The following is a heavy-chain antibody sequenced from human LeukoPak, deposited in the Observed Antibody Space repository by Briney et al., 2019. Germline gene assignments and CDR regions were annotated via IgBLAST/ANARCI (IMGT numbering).Heavy chain of an antibody. Sequence: GGSLRLSCAASGFTFSSYAMSWVRQAPGKGLEWVSSISGSGGSTYYADSVKGRFTISRDNSKNTLYLQMNSLRAEDTAVYYCAKDHVVVPAADEYFQHWGQGTLVTVSS. D-gene: IGHD2-2*01. CDR1: GFTFSSYA. J-gene: IGHJ1*01. CDR3: AKDHVVVPAADEYFQH. CDR2: ISGSGGST. V-gene: IGHV3-23*01.